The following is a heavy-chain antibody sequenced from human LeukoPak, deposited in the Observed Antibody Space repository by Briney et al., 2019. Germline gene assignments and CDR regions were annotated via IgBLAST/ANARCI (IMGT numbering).Heavy chain of an antibody. J-gene: IGHJ4*02. V-gene: IGHV3-43*02. CDR1: GFIFA. CDR2: ISGDGGST. D-gene: IGHD6-19*01. Sequence: GGSLRLSCAAPGFIFAIHWVRQAPGKGLGWVSLISGDGGSTFYADPVRGRFTISRDNTRKSLSLQMSSLRSEDTALYYCARESETSGWYDYWGQGTLVTVSS. CDR3: ARESETSGWYDY.